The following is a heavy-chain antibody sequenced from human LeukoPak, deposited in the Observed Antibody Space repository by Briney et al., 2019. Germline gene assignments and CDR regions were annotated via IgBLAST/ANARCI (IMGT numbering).Heavy chain of an antibody. J-gene: IGHJ4*02. CDR3: AKSTSGFDS. Sequence: GGFLRLSCAASGFTFSNYAMTWVRQAPGKGLEWVSVISGSGSSAAYYADSVKGRFTISRDNSKNTLFLQMHSLRAEDTAVYYCAKSTSGFDSWGQGTLVTVSS. V-gene: IGHV3-23*01. D-gene: IGHD2-2*01. CDR2: ISGSGSSAA. CDR1: GFTFSNYA.